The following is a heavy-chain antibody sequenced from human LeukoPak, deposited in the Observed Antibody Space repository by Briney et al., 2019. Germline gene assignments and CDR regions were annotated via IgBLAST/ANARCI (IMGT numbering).Heavy chain of an antibody. CDR3: ARDRYYYDSSGYYLFDY. CDR1: GFTFSSYA. V-gene: IGHV3-23*01. Sequence: GGSLRLSCAASGFTFSSYAMSWVRQAPGKGLEWVSAISGSGDSAYYADSVKGRFTISRDNSKNTLYLQMNSLRAEDTAVYYCARDRYYYDSSGYYLFDYWGQGILVTVSS. CDR2: ISGSGDSA. J-gene: IGHJ4*02. D-gene: IGHD3-22*01.